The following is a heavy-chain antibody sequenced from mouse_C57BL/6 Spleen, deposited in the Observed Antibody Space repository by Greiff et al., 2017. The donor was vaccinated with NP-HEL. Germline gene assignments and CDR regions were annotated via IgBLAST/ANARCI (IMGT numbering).Heavy chain of an antibody. CDR1: GFTFSDFY. J-gene: IGHJ3*01. Sequence: EVKVVESGGGLVQSGRSLRLSCATSGFTFSDFYMEWVRQAPGKGLEWIAASRNKANDYTTEYSASVKGRFIVSRDTSQSILYLQMNSLRAEDTAIYYCARDAYGSSLFPFAYWGQGTLVTVSA. CDR2: SRNKANDYTT. CDR3: ARDAYGSSLFPFAY. D-gene: IGHD1-1*01. V-gene: IGHV7-1*01.